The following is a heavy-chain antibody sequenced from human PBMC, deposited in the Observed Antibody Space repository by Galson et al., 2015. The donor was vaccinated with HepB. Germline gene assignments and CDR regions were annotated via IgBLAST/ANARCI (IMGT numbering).Heavy chain of an antibody. CDR3: ARGRSRTGRLVNVDDAFDI. CDR1: GYIFTGYY. CDR2: INPNSGGT. Sequence: SVKVSCKASGYIFTGYYIHWVRQAPGQGLEWMGRINPNSGGTNYARKFQGRVMMTRDTSINTAYMELSRLRPDDTVAYYCARGRSRTGRLVNVDDAFDIWGQGTVVTVS. V-gene: IGHV1-2*05. J-gene: IGHJ3*02. D-gene: IGHD3-16*02.